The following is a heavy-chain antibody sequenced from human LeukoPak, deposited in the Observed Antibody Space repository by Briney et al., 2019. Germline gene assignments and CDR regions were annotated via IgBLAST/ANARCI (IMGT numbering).Heavy chain of an antibody. CDR3: ARTTINYYYYYMDV. V-gene: IGHV3-53*01. CDR1: GFTVSSNY. CDR2: IYSGGST. D-gene: IGHD5-12*01. Sequence: GGSLRLSCAASGFTVSSNYMSWVRQAPGKGLEWVSVIYSGGSTYHADSVKGRFTISRDNSKNTLYLQMNSLRAGDTAVYYCARTTINYYYYYMDVWGKGTTVTVSS. J-gene: IGHJ6*03.